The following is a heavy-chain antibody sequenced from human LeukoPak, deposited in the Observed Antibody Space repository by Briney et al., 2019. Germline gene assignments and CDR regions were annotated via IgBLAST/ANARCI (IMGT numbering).Heavy chain of an antibody. CDR1: GFTFSSYW. V-gene: IGHV3-74*01. J-gene: IGHJ3*02. Sequence: GGSLRLSCAASGFTFSSYWMHWVRQAPGKGLVWLSRVNSDGNITTYADSVRGRFTISRDNAKNTLYLQTNSLRAEDTAVYYCARRGLVPAFDIWGQGTMVSVTS. CDR2: VNSDGNIT. CDR3: ARRGLVPAFDI. D-gene: IGHD3-10*02.